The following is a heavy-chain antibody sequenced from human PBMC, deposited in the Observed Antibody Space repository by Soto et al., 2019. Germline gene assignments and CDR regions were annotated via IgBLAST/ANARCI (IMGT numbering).Heavy chain of an antibody. V-gene: IGHV1-69*13. Sequence: SVNVSFKASGGTFSMYSIIVLRQSPGQGRELMGGIIPIFGTANYAPRFHGRVTSTSDESTSTAYMELSSLRSEETAVYYCVIVRGGRRQIVVVIWGQGTLVTVFS. D-gene: IGHD3-22*01. CDR2: IIPIFGTA. J-gene: IGHJ4*02. CDR1: GGTFSMYS. CDR3: VIVRGGRRQIVVVI.